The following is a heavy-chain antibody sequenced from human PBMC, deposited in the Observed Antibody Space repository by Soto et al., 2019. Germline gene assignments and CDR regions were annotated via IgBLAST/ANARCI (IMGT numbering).Heavy chain of an antibody. Sequence: SETLSLTCNVSGGSTSSGDYYWPWIRQSPGKGLEWIGYIYYTGSTFYSPSLKSRVTISLDTSENHFSLDMNSVTAADTAVYFCARVSGHNTGYYSVYFMDVWGQGTTVT. D-gene: IGHD5-18*01. CDR1: GGSTSSGDYY. CDR3: ARVSGHNTGYYSVYFMDV. CDR2: IYYTGST. V-gene: IGHV4-30-4*01. J-gene: IGHJ6*02.